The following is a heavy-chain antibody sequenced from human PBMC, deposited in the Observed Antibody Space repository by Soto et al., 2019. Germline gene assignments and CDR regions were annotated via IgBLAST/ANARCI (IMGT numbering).Heavy chain of an antibody. CDR2: IWYDGSNK. Sequence: PVGSLRLSCAASGFTFSSYGMHWVRQAPGKGLEWVAVIWYDGSNKYYADSVKGRFTISRDNSKNTLYLQMNSLRAEDTAVYYCARDLSYYYDSSGYYGMDVWGQGTTVTVSS. V-gene: IGHV3-33*01. D-gene: IGHD3-22*01. J-gene: IGHJ6*02. CDR1: GFTFSSYG. CDR3: ARDLSYYYDSSGYYGMDV.